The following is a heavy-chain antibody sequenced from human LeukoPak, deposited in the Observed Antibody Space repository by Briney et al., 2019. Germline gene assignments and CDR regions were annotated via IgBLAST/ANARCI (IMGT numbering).Heavy chain of an antibody. CDR1: GYTFTGYY. CDR2: INPNSGGT. J-gene: IGHJ3*02. D-gene: IGHD4-17*01. Sequence: ASVKVSCKASGYTFTGYYMHWVRQAPGQGLEWVGWINPNSGGTNYAQKFQGRVTMTRDTSISTAYMELSRLRSDDTAVYYCASYGDYVDNAFDIWGQGTMVTVSS. CDR3: ASYGDYVDNAFDI. V-gene: IGHV1-2*02.